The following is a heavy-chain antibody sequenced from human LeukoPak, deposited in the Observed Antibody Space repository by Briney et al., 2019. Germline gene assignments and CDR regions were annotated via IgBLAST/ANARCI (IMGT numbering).Heavy chain of an antibody. CDR2: INPSGGST. V-gene: IGHV1-46*01. Sequence: ASVRVSCKASGYTFTSYYMHWVRQAPGQGLEWMGIINPSGGSTSYAQKFQGRVTMTRDTSTSTVYMELSSLRSEDTAVYYCARDSPGIQLWFNWFDPWGQGTLVTVSS. CDR1: GYTFTSYY. CDR3: ARDSPGIQLWFNWFDP. J-gene: IGHJ5*02. D-gene: IGHD5-18*01.